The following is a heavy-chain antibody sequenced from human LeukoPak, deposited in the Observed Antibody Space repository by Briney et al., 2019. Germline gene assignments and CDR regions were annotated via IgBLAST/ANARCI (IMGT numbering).Heavy chain of an antibody. CDR3: ARPVDCSSTICTGPMDV. D-gene: IGHD2-2*01. V-gene: IGHV4-38-2*02. Sequence: SETLSLTCTVSGYSISSGYYWGWIRQPPGRGLEWIGEIDHIGRTKYNPSLKSRLNISIDRSKNQFSLRLASVTAADTAVYFCARPVDCSSTICTGPMDVWGRGTTVTVS. CDR2: IDHIGRT. CDR1: GYSISSGYY. J-gene: IGHJ6*03.